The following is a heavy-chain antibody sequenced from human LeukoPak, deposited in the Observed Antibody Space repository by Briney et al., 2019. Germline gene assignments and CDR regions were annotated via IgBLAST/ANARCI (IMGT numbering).Heavy chain of an antibody. CDR1: GGSFSGYY. CDR2: INHSGST. V-gene: IGHV4-34*01. J-gene: IGHJ4*02. Sequence: SETLSLTCAVYGGSFSGYYWSWIRQPPGKGLEWIGEINHSGSTNYNPSLKSRVTISVDTSKNQFSLKLSSVTAADTAVYYCARVTTWKTRTFDYWGQGTLVTVSS. D-gene: IGHD1-1*01. CDR3: ARVTTWKTRTFDY.